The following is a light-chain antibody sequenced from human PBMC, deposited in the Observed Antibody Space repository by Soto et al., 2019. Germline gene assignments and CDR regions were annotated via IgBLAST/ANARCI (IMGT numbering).Light chain of an antibody. V-gene: IGKV2-28*01. Sequence: IVMTQSPLSLRVTPGEPASISCRSSQSLLQRNGYKYMDWYLQKPGQSPQLLIYLGSNRASGVPDRFSGSGSGTDFTLKISRVEAEDVRVYYCMQALQTPITFGPGTKVDIK. CDR3: MQALQTPIT. CDR2: LGS. J-gene: IGKJ3*01. CDR1: QSLLQRNGYKY.